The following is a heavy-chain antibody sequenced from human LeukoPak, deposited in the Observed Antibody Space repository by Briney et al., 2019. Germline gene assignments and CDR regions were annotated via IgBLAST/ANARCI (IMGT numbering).Heavy chain of an antibody. CDR3: ANLLRYFDSGHGSDYFQH. D-gene: IGHD3-9*01. J-gene: IGHJ1*01. CDR1: GFTFSSYA. V-gene: IGHV3-23*01. CDR2: ISGSGGST. Sequence: PGGSLRLSCAASGFTFSSYAMSWVRQAPGKGLEWVSAISGSGGSTYYADSVKGRFTISRDNSKNTLYLQMNSLRAEDTAVYYCANLLRYFDSGHGSDYFQHWGQGTLVTVSS.